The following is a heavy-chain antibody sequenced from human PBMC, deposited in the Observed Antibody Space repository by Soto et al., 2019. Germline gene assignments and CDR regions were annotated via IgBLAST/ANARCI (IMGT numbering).Heavy chain of an antibody. Sequence: SETLSLNSPVSAGSPRSYYWSWIRQPPGKGLELIGYIYYSGSTNYNPSLKSRVTISGDTSKNQFSLKLSSVTAADTAVYYCARGNDFWSGYYGYYFDYWGQGTLVTVSS. V-gene: IGHV4-59*01. CDR3: ARGNDFWSGYYGYYFDY. D-gene: IGHD3-3*01. CDR1: AGSPRSYY. J-gene: IGHJ4*02. CDR2: IYYSGST.